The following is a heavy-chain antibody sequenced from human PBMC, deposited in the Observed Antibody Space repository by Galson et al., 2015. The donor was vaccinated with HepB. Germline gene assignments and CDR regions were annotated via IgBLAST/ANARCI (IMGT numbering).Heavy chain of an antibody. CDR1: GFTFSSYG. CDR3: ARARYCSSTSCYTLDY. CDR2: MWDDGNNK. J-gene: IGHJ4*02. Sequence: SLRLSCAASGFTFSSYGMHWVRQAPGKGLEWVAGMWDDGNNKYYADSVKGRFTISRDNSKNTLYLQMNSLRAEDTAVYYCARARYCSSTSCYTLDYWGQGTLVTVSS. V-gene: IGHV3-33*01. D-gene: IGHD2-2*02.